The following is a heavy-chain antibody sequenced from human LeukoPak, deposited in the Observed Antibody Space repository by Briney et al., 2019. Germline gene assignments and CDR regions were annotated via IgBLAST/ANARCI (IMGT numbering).Heavy chain of an antibody. Sequence: GGSLRLSCVGSGFAFHNYAMHWVRRPPGKGLEWVSAINWNSDTKAYADSVKGRFTISRDRARNSLYLQMDSVRPEARALYYCAKDTGGNGAYFYAMDVWGQGTSVTVSS. J-gene: IGHJ6*02. D-gene: IGHD4-23*01. V-gene: IGHV3-9*01. CDR1: GFAFHNYA. CDR2: INWNSDTK. CDR3: AKDTGGNGAYFYAMDV.